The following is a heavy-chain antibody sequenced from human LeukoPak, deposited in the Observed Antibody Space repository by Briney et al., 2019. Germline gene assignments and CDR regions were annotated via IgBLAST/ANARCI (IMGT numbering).Heavy chain of an antibody. Sequence: ASVKVSCKASGYTFTSYGISWVRQAPGQGLEWMGWISAYNGNTNYAQKLQGRVTMTTDTSTSTAYMGLRSLRSDDTAVYYCARNQLPSSLGNWFDPWGQGTLVTVSS. J-gene: IGHJ5*02. CDR3: ARNQLPSSLGNWFDP. CDR1: GYTFTSYG. CDR2: ISAYNGNT. D-gene: IGHD2-2*01. V-gene: IGHV1-18*01.